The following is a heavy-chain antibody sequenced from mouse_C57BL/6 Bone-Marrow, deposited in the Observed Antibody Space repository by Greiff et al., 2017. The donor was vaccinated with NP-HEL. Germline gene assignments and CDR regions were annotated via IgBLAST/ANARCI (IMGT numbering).Heavy chain of an antibody. CDR1: GFSLTSYG. V-gene: IGHV2-2*01. CDR2: IWRGGST. J-gene: IGHJ1*03. D-gene: IGHD1-1*01. Sequence: QVQLQQSGPGLVQPSQCLSITCTASGFSLTSYGVHWVRQSPGKGLEWLGVIWRGGSTDYNAAFISRLSIITDYSTCHVFFKMLSLQADDTAIYFCARGYGSSYDWYFGGWGTGTTVTVAS. CDR3: ARGYGSSYDWYFGG.